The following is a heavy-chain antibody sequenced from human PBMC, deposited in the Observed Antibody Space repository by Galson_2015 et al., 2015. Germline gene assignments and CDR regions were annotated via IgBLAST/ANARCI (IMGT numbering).Heavy chain of an antibody. CDR1: GGTFSSYT. CDR2: IIPILGIA. J-gene: IGHJ5*02. D-gene: IGHD2-2*01. CDR3: ATGPKYCSSTSCLYNWFDP. V-gene: IGHV1-69*02. Sequence: SVKVSCKASGGTFSSYTISWVRQAPGQGLEWMGRIIPILGIANYAQKFQGRVTITADKSTSTAYMETFTEDTAVYYCATGPKYCSSTSCLYNWFDPWGQGTLVTVSS.